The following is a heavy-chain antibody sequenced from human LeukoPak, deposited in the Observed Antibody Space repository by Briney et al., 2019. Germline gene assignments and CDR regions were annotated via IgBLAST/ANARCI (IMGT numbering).Heavy chain of an antibody. Sequence: ASAKVSCKVSGYTLTELSMHWVRQAPGKGLEWMGGFDPEEGETIYAQKFQGRVTMTEDTSTDTAYMELSSLRSEDTAVYYCATDGGCSSTSCNDYGMDVWGKGTTVTVSS. CDR2: FDPEEGET. J-gene: IGHJ6*04. CDR1: GYTLTELS. V-gene: IGHV1-24*01. CDR3: ATDGGCSSTSCNDYGMDV. D-gene: IGHD2-2*01.